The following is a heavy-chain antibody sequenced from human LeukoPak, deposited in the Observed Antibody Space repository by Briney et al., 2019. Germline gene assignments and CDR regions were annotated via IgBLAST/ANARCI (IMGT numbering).Heavy chain of an antibody. Sequence: SETLSLTCTVSGGSISSSSYYWGWIRQPPGKGLEWIGSIYYSGSTYCNPSLKSRVTISVDTSKNQFSLKLSSVTAADTAVYYCARLTARGYYYYGMDVWGQGTTVTVSS. CDR1: GGSISSSSYY. V-gene: IGHV4-39*01. CDR2: IYYSGST. J-gene: IGHJ6*02. CDR3: ARLTARGYYYYGMDV.